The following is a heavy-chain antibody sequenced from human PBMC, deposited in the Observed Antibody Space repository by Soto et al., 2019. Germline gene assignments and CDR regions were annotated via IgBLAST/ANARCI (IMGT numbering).Heavy chain of an antibody. Sequence: QVQLQESGPGLVKPSQTLSLTCTVSGGSISSGDYYWSWIRQPPGKGLEWIGYIYYSGSTYYNPSLKSRVTISVDTSKNQLSLKLSSVTAADTAVYYCARVVPAAMHWFDPWGQGTLVTVSS. CDR1: GGSISSGDYY. CDR3: ARVVPAAMHWFDP. CDR2: IYYSGST. D-gene: IGHD2-2*01. V-gene: IGHV4-30-4*01. J-gene: IGHJ5*02.